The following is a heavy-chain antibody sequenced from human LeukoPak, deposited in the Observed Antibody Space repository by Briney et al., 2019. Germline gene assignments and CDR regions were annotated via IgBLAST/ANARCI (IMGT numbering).Heavy chain of an antibody. CDR2: IYHSGST. J-gene: IGHJ4*02. CDR1: GGFISSGGYS. D-gene: IGHD1-26*01. V-gene: IGHV4-30-2*01. Sequence: KPSETLSLTCAVSGGFISSGGYSWSWIRQPPGKGLEWIGYIYHSGSTYYNPSLKSRVTISVDRSKNQFSLKLSSVTAADTAVYYCAREGEGALDYWGQGTLVTVSS. CDR3: AREGEGALDY.